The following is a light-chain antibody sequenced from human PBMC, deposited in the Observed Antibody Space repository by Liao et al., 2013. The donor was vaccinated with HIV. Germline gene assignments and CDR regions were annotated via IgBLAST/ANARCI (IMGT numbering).Light chain of an antibody. CDR1: RLGDKY. V-gene: IGLV3-1*01. CDR3: QLWDSSSAVV. CDR2: QDR. Sequence: SYELTQTPSVSVSPGQTVTITCSGDRLGDKYACWYQQKPGQSPVLVISQDRKRPSGIPERFSGSNSGNTATLTISRVEAGDEADYYCQLWDSSSAVVFGGGTKLTVL. J-gene: IGLJ2*01.